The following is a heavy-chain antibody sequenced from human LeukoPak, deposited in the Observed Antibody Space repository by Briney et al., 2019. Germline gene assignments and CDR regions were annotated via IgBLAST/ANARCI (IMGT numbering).Heavy chain of an antibody. CDR1: GFTFSSYN. D-gene: IGHD3-22*01. Sequence: GGSLRLSCAAYGFTFSSYNMNWVRQTPGRGLEWVSSISSSSSYIYYADSVKGRFTISRDNAKNSLYLQMNSLRAEDTAVYYCARDLGANYYDSSGSFDYWGQGTLVTVSS. CDR2: ISSSSSYI. CDR3: ARDLGANYYDSSGSFDY. J-gene: IGHJ4*02. V-gene: IGHV3-21*01.